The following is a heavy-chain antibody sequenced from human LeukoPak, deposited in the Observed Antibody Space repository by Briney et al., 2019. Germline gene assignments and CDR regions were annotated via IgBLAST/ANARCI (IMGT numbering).Heavy chain of an antibody. CDR2: ISYSGST. Sequence: PSESLSLTCTVSGGSIISSSYYWGWIRQSLGKGLEWIGSISYSGSTYYNPSLKSRVTISVDTSKNQFSLKLSSVTAADTAVYYCARARGVSGGYFDYWGQGTLVTVSS. V-gene: IGHV4-39*07. CDR1: GGSIISSSYY. J-gene: IGHJ4*02. D-gene: IGHD3-10*01. CDR3: ARARGVSGGYFDY.